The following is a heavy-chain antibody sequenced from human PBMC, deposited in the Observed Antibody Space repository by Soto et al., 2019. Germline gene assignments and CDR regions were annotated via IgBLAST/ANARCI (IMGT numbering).Heavy chain of an antibody. CDR1: WFNFSDYF. D-gene: IGHD2-8*01. CDR2: ISSSGTTI. J-gene: IGHJ5*01. Sequence: PWGSLRHSCAAPWFNFSDYFMTLIRQAPGKGLEWVSYISSSGTTIFYADSVQGRFTINPDTSNNQLSLQLNPVTPDDTAVYYCARLIGNSWLDSWGQGTLVTVSS. CDR3: ARLIGNSWLDS. V-gene: IGHV3-11*04.